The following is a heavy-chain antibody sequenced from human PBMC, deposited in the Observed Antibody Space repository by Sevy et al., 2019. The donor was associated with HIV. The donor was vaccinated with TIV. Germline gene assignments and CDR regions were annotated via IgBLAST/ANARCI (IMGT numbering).Heavy chain of an antibody. CDR3: ATDPFSVTSSNDYMDV. D-gene: IGHD4-17*01. J-gene: IGHJ6*03. CDR2: IQEDGSGK. Sequence: GGSLRLSCAASGFTFSKYWMSWVRQAPGKGLEWVANIQEDGSGKYYVDAVKGRFTISRDNAKNSLYLQMTSLRAEDTAVYYCATDPFSVTSSNDYMDVWGKWTTVTVSS. CDR1: GFTFSKYW. V-gene: IGHV3-7*01.